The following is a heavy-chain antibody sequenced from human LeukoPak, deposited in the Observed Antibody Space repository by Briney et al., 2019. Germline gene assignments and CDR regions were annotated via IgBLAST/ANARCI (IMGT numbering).Heavy chain of an antibody. CDR3: ARDQRTHLDAFDI. V-gene: IGHV3-53*01. Sequence: GGSLRLSCAASGFTVSSSYMSWVRQAPGKGLEWVSAFYSSGSTYYADSVKGRFTISRDNSKNTLFLQMNSLRAEDTAVYYCARDQRTHLDAFDIWGQGTMVTVSS. CDR2: FYSSGST. D-gene: IGHD3/OR15-3a*01. J-gene: IGHJ3*02. CDR1: GFTVSSSY.